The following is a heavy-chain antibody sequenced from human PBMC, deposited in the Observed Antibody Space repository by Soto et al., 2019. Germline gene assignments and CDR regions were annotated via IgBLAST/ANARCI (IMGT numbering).Heavy chain of an antibody. J-gene: IGHJ4*02. CDR2: IYYSGST. CDR1: GGSISSSSYY. V-gene: IGHV4-39*01. D-gene: IGHD1-1*01. CDR3: ARQGVERYNWNDGTPYFDY. Sequence: QLQLQESGPGLVKPSETLSLTCTVSGGSISSSSYYWGWIRQPPGKGLEWTGSIYYSGSTYYNPSLKSRVTISVDTSKNQFSLKLSSVTAADTAVYYCARQGVERYNWNDGTPYFDYWGQGTLVTVSS.